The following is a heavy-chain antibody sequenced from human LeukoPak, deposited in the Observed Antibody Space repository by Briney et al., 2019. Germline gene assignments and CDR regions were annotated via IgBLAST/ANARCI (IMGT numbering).Heavy chain of an antibody. D-gene: IGHD2-15*01. CDR1: GVSISSSNW. V-gene: IGHV4-4*02. CDR2: IHHSGST. J-gene: IGHJ4*02. Sequence: SETLSLTCAVSGVSISSSNWWNWVRQPPGKGLEWIGEIHHSGSTNYNPSLKSRVTISVDKSKNQFSLKLSSVTAADTAVYYCARNSCPSGTCYDNRGYFDYWGQGTLVTVSS. CDR3: ARNSCPSGTCYDNRGYFDY.